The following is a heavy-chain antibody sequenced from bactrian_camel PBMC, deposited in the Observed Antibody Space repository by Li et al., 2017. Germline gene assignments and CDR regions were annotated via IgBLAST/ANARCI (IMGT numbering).Heavy chain of an antibody. J-gene: IGHJ4*01. Sequence: VQLVESGGGLVQPGGSLKLSYTGPGYTFSGYDMSWVRQAPGEGLEWVSSSSSGALSLVYADSVKGRFTISRDNAKNTVYLLMSSLKPEDTAVYYCVKPNPDARGGFDHWGQGTQVTVS. V-gene: IGHV3S40*01. CDR3: VKPNPDARGGFDH. CDR2: SSSGALSL. CDR1: GYTFSGYD. D-gene: IGHD1*01.